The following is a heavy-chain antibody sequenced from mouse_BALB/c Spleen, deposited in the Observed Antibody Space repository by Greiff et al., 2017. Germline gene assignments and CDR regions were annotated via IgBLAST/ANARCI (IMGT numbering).Heavy chain of an antibody. V-gene: IGHV5-12-1*01. Sequence: DVKLVESGGGLVKPGGSLKLSCAASGFAFSSYDMSWVRQTPEKRLEWVAYISSGGGSTYYPDTVKGRFTISRDNAKNTLYLQMSSLKSEDTAMYYCARHPIYYDYFDYWGQGTTLTVSS. CDR1: GFAFSSYD. CDR2: ISSGGGST. D-gene: IGHD2-4*01. J-gene: IGHJ2*01. CDR3: ARHPIYYDYFDY.